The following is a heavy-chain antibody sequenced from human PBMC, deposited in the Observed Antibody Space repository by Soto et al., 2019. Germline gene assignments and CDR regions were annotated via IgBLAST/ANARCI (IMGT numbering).Heavy chain of an antibody. V-gene: IGHV4-39*01. CDR3: ARLEGLATISYYFDY. D-gene: IGHD3-9*01. CDR2: IYYRGNT. CDR1: GDSINSDNYY. J-gene: IGHJ4*02. Sequence: QLQLQESGPGLVKPSETLSLTCSVSGDSINSDNYYWGWIRQPPGKGLEWIGSIYYRGNTYYNPSPKTRVTIYIDKSKSQLYLKLNSVTAADSAVYFCARLEGLATISYYFDYWGQGTLVTVSS.